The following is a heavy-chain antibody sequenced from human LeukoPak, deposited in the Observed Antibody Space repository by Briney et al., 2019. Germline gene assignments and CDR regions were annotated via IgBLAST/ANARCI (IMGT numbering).Heavy chain of an antibody. Sequence: GGSLRLSYAASGFTFSSYEMNWVRQAPGKGLEWVSYISSSGSTIYYADSVKGRFTISRHNSKNTLYLQMNSLRAEDTAVYYCARESWALSYYYGMDVWGQGTTVTVSS. CDR3: ARESWALSYYYGMDV. D-gene: IGHD7-27*01. CDR1: GFTFSSYE. V-gene: IGHV3-48*03. CDR2: ISSSGSTI. J-gene: IGHJ6*02.